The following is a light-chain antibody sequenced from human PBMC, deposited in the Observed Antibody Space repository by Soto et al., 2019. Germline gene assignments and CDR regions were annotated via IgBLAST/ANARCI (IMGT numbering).Light chain of an antibody. CDR2: RNN. V-gene: IGLV1-47*01. CDR3: SSYTSSSTRV. J-gene: IGLJ3*02. Sequence: QSVLTQSPSASGTPGQRVTISCSGSRSNIGRNFVYWYQQVPGTAPRLLIQRNNERPSGVPDRFSGSKSGNTASLTISGLQAEDEADYYCSSYTSSSTRVFGGGTKLTVL. CDR1: RSNIGRNF.